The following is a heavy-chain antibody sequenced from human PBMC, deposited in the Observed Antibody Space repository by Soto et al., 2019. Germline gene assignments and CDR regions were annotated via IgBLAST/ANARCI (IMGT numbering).Heavy chain of an antibody. V-gene: IGHV4-59*01. CDR1: GGSISSYY. D-gene: IGHD4-17*01. CDR3: ARTLPFYGDRHTTPDYYYMDV. J-gene: IGHJ6*03. CDR2: IYYSGST. Sequence: SETLSLTCTVSGGSISSYYWSWIRQPPGKGLEWIGYIYYSGSTNYNPSLKSRVTISVDTSKNQFSLKLSSVTAADTAVYYCARTLPFYGDRHTTPDYYYMDVWGKGTTVTVSS.